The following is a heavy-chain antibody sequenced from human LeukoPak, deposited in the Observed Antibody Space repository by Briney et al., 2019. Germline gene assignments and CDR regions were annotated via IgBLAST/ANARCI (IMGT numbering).Heavy chain of an antibody. V-gene: IGHV4-34*01. CDR2: INHSGST. CDR1: GGSFSGYY. J-gene: IGHJ6*03. D-gene: IGHD3-10*01. Sequence: PSETLSLTCAVSGGSFSGYYWSWIRQPPGKGLEWIGEINHSGSTNYSPSLKSRVTISVDTSKNQFSLKLGSVTAADTAVYYCARVEEGYGSGRRENYYYYYIDVWGKGTTVTISS. CDR3: ARVEEGYGSGRRENYYYYYIDV.